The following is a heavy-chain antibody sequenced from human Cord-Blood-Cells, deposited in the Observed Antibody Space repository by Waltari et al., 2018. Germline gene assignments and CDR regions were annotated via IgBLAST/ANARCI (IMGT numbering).Heavy chain of an antibody. CDR2: NNPNSGGT. CDR3: ARLNGSGSYYYFDY. CDR1: GYTSTGYL. V-gene: IGHV1-2*02. D-gene: IGHD3-10*01. Sequence: QVQLVQSGAEVKKPGASVKVSCKASGYTSTGYLHHRGRPSPGQGLEWMGWNNPNSGGTNYAQKFQGRVTMTRDTSISTAYMELSRLRSDDTAVYYCARLNGSGSYYYFDYWGQGTLVTVSS. J-gene: IGHJ4*02.